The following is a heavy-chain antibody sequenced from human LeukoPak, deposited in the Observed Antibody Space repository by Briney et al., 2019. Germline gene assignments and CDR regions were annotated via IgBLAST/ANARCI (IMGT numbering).Heavy chain of an antibody. J-gene: IGHJ6*03. CDR1: GFTFSSYS. CDR3: ARAGGLGIQNYYYYMDV. V-gene: IGHV3-21*01. D-gene: IGHD7-27*01. Sequence: GGSLRLSCAASGFTFSSYSMNWVRQAPGKGLEWVSSISSSSSYIYYADSVKGRFTISRDNAKNSLYLRMNSLRAEDTAVYYCARAGGLGIQNYYYYMDVWGKGTTVTVSS. CDR2: ISSSSSYI.